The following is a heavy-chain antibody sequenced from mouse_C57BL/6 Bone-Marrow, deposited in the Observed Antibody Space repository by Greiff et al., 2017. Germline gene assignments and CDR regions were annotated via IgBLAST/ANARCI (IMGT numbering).Heavy chain of an antibody. J-gene: IGHJ3*01. Sequence: EVKLMESGGDLVKPGGSLKLSCAASGFTFSSYGMSWVRQTPDKRLEWVATISSGGSYTYYPDSVKGRFTISRDNAKNTLYLQMSSLKSEDTAMYYCASPNWDFAWFAYWGQGTLVTVSA. CDR2: ISSGGSYT. D-gene: IGHD4-1*01. CDR1: GFTFSSYG. V-gene: IGHV5-6*01. CDR3: ASPNWDFAWFAY.